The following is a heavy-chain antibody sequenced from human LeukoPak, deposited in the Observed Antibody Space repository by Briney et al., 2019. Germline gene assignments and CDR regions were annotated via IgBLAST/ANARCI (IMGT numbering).Heavy chain of an antibody. J-gene: IGHJ6*02. Sequence: VASVKVSCKASGYTFTSYDINWVRQATGQGLEWMGWINAGNGNTKYSQKFQGRVTITRDTSASTAYMELSSLRSEDTAVYYCARVSREDYGMDVWGQGTTVTVSS. D-gene: IGHD2-15*01. CDR1: GYTFTSYD. CDR2: INAGNGNT. CDR3: ARVSREDYGMDV. V-gene: IGHV1-3*01.